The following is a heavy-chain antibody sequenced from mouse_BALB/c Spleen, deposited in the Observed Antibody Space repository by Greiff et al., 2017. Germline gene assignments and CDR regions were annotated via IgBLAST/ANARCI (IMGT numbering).Heavy chain of an antibody. CDR2: ISSGSSTI. CDR3: ARSGGSSWAY. V-gene: IGHV5-17*02. CDR1: GFTFSSFG. J-gene: IGHJ3*01. D-gene: IGHD1-1*01. Sequence: EVKLQESGGGLVQPGGSRKLSCAASGFTFSSFGMHWVRQAPEKGLEWVAYISSGSSTIYYADTVKGRFTISRDNPKNTLFLQMTSLRSEDTAMYYCARSGGSSWAYWGQGTLVTVSA.